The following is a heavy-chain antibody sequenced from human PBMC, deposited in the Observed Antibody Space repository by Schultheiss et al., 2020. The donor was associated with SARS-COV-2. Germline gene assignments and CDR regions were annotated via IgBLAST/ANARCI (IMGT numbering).Heavy chain of an antibody. Sequence: SETLSLTCAVYGGSFSGYYWSWIRQPPGKGLEWIGYIYYSGSTNYNPSLKSRVTISVDTSKNQFSLKLSSVTAEDTAVYYCARDPGIAAAALYGMDVWGQGTTVTVS. CDR1: GGSFSGYY. CDR3: ARDPGIAAAALYGMDV. J-gene: IGHJ6*02. D-gene: IGHD6-13*01. V-gene: IGHV4-59*01. CDR2: IYYSGST.